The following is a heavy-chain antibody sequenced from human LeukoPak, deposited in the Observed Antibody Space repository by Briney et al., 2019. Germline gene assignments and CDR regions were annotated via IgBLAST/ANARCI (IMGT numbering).Heavy chain of an antibody. CDR1: GFTFSDYY. CDR3: AREPVAYYDSSFDY. V-gene: IGHV3-11*04. J-gene: IGHJ4*02. D-gene: IGHD3-22*01. CDR2: ISSSGSTI. Sequence: GGSLRLSCAASGFTFSDYYMSWIRQAPGKGLEWVSYISSSGSTIYYADSVKGRFTISRDNAKNSLYLQMNSLRAEDTAVYYCAREPVAYYDSSFDYWGQGTLVTVSS.